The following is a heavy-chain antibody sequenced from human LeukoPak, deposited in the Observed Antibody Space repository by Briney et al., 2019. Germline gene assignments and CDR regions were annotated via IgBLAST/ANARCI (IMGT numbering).Heavy chain of an antibody. CDR2: ISGSGGST. CDR3: AKVPGQIYYFDY. CDR1: GFTFSSYA. V-gene: IGHV3-23*01. Sequence: EGSLRLSCAASGFTFSSYAMSWVRQAPGKGLEWVSAISGSGGSTYYADSVKGRFTISRDNSKNTLYLQMNSLRAEDTAVYYCAKVPGQIYYFDYWGQGTLVTVSS. J-gene: IGHJ4*02.